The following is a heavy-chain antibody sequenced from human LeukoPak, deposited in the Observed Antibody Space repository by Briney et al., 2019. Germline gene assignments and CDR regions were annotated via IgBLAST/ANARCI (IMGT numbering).Heavy chain of an antibody. J-gene: IGHJ4*02. D-gene: IGHD4-17*01. V-gene: IGHV3-30-3*01. CDR3: ARDQGLTTVTTFTFDY. Sequence: GRSLRLSCAASGFTFSSYAMHWVRQAPGKGLEWVAVISYDGSNKYYADSVKGRFTISRDNSKNTLYLQMNSLRAEDTAVYYCARDQGLTTVTTFTFDYWGQGTLVTVSS. CDR1: GFTFSSYA. CDR2: ISYDGSNK.